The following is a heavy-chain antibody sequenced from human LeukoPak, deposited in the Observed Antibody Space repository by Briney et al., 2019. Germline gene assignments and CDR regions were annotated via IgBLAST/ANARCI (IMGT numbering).Heavy chain of an antibody. CDR2: IRYDGSDK. V-gene: IGHV3-30*02. Sequence: GGSLRLSCAASRFTFRSYGMHWVRQAPGKGLEWVAFIRYDGSDKYFADSVKGRFTISRDNFKDTLYLQMNSLRTEDTAVYYCAKDGAHFDFDNWGQGTLVTVSS. J-gene: IGHJ4*02. D-gene: IGHD1-26*01. CDR3: AKDGAHFDFDN. CDR1: RFTFRSYG.